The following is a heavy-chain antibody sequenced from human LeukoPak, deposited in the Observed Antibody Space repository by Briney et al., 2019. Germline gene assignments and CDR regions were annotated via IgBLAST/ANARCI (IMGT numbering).Heavy chain of an antibody. CDR1: GYTFTSYG. CDR2: ISAYNGNT. J-gene: IGHJ4*02. V-gene: IGHV1-18*01. CDR3: ARKATGYYDILTGYYTYFDY. D-gene: IGHD3-9*01. Sequence: GASVKVSCKASGYTFTSYGISWVRQAPGQGLEWMGWISAYNGNTNYAQKLQGRVTMTTDTSTSTAYMELRSLRSDDTAVYYCARKATGYYDILTGYYTYFDYWGQGTLVTVSS.